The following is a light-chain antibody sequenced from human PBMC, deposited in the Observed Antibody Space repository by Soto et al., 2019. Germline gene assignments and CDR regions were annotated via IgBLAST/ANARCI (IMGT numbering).Light chain of an antibody. V-gene: IGKV3-15*01. CDR2: GAS. J-gene: IGKJ4*01. CDR1: QSVSSN. Sequence: EIVMTQSPATLSVSPGERATLSXRASQSVSSNLAWYQQKPGQAPRLLIYGASTRATGIPARFSGSGSGTEFTLTISSLQSEDFAVYYCQQYNNWPLLTFGGGTKVDIK. CDR3: QQYNNWPLLT.